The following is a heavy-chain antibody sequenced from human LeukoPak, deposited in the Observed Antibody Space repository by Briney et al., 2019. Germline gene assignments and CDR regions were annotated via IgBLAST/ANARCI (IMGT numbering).Heavy chain of an antibody. V-gene: IGHV3-7*01. J-gene: IGHJ5*02. Sequence: GGSLRLSCAASGFTFSSYSMNWVRQAPGKGLEWVANIKQDGSEKYYVDSVKGRFTISRDNAKNSLYLQMNSLRAEDTAVYYCARDLGYCTNGVCYIGGNWFDPWGQGTLVTVSS. CDR1: GFTFSSYS. D-gene: IGHD2-8*01. CDR2: IKQDGSEK. CDR3: ARDLGYCTNGVCYIGGNWFDP.